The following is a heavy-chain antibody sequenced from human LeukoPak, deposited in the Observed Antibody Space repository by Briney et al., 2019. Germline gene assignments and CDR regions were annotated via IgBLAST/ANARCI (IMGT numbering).Heavy chain of an antibody. CDR1: GFTFSGHW. V-gene: IGHV3-7*01. Sequence: GGSLRLSCAASGFTFSGHWMSWVRQAPGKGLEWVANINEGGSDKYYVDSVKGRFTISRDNANNLLYLQMNSLRGEDTAVYYCTRDRSREEDEWGRDPLVSVP. D-gene: IGHD6-6*01. CDR3: TRDRSREEDE. CDR2: INEGGSDK. J-gene: IGHJ1*01.